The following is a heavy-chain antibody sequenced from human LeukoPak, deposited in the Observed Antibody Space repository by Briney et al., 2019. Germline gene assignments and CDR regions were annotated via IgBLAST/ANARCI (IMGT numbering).Heavy chain of an antibody. J-gene: IGHJ4*02. Sequence: ASVKVSCKASGYTFTGYYMHWVRQAPGQGLEWMGWINPNSGGTNYAQKFQGRVTMTRDTSISTAYMELSRLRSDDTAVYYCAREDSGYSYGLFDYWGQGTPVTVSS. V-gene: IGHV1-2*02. CDR1: GYTFTGYY. CDR2: INPNSGGT. D-gene: IGHD5-18*01. CDR3: AREDSGYSYGLFDY.